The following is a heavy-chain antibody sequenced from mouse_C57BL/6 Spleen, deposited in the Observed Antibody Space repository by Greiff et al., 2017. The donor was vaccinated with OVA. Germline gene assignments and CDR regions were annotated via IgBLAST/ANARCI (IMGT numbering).Heavy chain of an antibody. CDR1: GYTFTSYW. CDR3: ASDYDRFAY. J-gene: IGHJ3*01. Sequence: QVQLKQPGAELVKPGASVKLSCKASGYTFTSYWMHWVKQRPGQGLEWIGMIHPNSGSTNYNEKFKSKATLTVDKSSSTAYMQLSSLTSEDSAVFYCASDYDRFAYWGQGTLVTVSA. CDR2: IHPNSGST. V-gene: IGHV1-64*01. D-gene: IGHD2-4*01.